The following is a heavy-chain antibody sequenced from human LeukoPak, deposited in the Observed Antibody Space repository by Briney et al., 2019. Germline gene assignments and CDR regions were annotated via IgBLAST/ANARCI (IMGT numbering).Heavy chain of an antibody. J-gene: IGHJ4*02. CDR2: ISYDGSNK. CDR1: GFTFTTYG. V-gene: IGHV3-30*03. D-gene: IGHD1-26*01. CDR3: ARVEWELPYYFDY. Sequence: GGSLRLSCAASGFTFTTYGMHWVRQAPGKGLKWVAVISYDGSNKFYADSVKGRFTISRDNSKNTLYLQMNSLRAEDTAVYYCARVEWELPYYFDYWGQGTLVTVSS.